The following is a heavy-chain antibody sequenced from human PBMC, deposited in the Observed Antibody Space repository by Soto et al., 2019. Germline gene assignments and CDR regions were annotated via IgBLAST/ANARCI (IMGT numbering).Heavy chain of an antibody. J-gene: IGHJ6*03. V-gene: IGHV5-51*01. CDR3: ATSRHYYGSGSYQYYMDV. D-gene: IGHD3-10*01. CDR1: GYSFTSYW. CDR2: IYPGDSDT. Sequence: PGESLKISCKGSGYSFTSYWIGWVRQMPGKGLEWMGIIYPGDSDTRYSPSFQGQVTISADKSISTAYLQWSSLKASDTAMYYCATSRHYYGSGSYQYYMDVWGKGTTVTVPS.